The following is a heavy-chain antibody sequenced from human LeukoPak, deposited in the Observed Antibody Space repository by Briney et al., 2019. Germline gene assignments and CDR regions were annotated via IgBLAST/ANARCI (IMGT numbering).Heavy chain of an antibody. CDR3: AKDYSKTSYYGSGTYYRPNWFDP. D-gene: IGHD3-10*01. Sequence: GGSLRLSCAASGFTFSSYDMHWVRQAPGKGPEWVAFIRYDGSNKYYADSVKGRFTISRDNSKNTLYLQMNSLRAEDTSVYYCAKDYSKTSYYGSGTYYRPNWFDPWGQGTLVTVSS. J-gene: IGHJ5*02. CDR2: IRYDGSNK. V-gene: IGHV3-30*02. CDR1: GFTFSSYD.